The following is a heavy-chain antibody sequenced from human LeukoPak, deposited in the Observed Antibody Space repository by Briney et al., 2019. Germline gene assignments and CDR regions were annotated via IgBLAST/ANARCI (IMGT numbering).Heavy chain of an antibody. J-gene: IGHJ3*02. CDR2: ISSSRSTI. CDR1: GFTFSSYS. Sequence: GGSLRLSCAASGFTFSSYSMNWDRQAPGKGLEWVSYISSSRSTIFYADSVKGRFTISRDNAKNSLYLQMNSLRAEDTAVYYCAREVGATIDAFDIWGQGTMVTVSS. CDR3: AREVGATIDAFDI. V-gene: IGHV3-48*04. D-gene: IGHD1-26*01.